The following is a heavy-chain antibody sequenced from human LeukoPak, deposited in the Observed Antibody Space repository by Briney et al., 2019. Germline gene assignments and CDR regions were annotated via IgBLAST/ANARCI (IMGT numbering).Heavy chain of an antibody. Sequence: GGSLRLSCAASGFTFSNYPMSWVRQAPGKGLEWVSVISGSGGSTYYADSVKGRFTISRDNSKNTLYLQMNSLRAEDTAVYYCAKLGDDSSGYRFDYWGQGALVTVSS. D-gene: IGHD3-22*01. V-gene: IGHV3-23*01. CDR2: ISGSGGST. CDR3: AKLGDDSSGYRFDY. J-gene: IGHJ4*02. CDR1: GFTFSNYP.